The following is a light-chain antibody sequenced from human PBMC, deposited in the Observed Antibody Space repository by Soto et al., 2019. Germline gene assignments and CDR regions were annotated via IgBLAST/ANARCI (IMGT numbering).Light chain of an antibody. V-gene: IGLV2-23*03. CDR3: CSYAGSSTFEV. Sequence: QSVLTQPASVSGSPGQSITISCTGTSSDVGSYNLVSWYQQHPGKAPKLMIYEGSKRPSGVSNRFSGSKSGNTASLTISGLQAEDAADYYCCSYAGSSTFEVFGGGTKVTVL. J-gene: IGLJ2*01. CDR2: EGS. CDR1: SSDVGSYNL.